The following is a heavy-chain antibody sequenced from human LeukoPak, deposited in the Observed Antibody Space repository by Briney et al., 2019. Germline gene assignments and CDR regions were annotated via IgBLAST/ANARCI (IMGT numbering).Heavy chain of an antibody. D-gene: IGHD2-2*01. Sequence: GGSLRLSCAASGFTFSTYSMNWVRQAPGEGLEWVSSISSSSSYIYYADSLKGRFTISRDNAKNSLYLQMNSLRAEDTAVYYCARIQLSSYYYYMDVWGKGTTVTVSS. CDR1: GFTFSTYS. J-gene: IGHJ6*03. V-gene: IGHV3-21*01. CDR3: ARIQLSSYYYYMDV. CDR2: ISSSSSYI.